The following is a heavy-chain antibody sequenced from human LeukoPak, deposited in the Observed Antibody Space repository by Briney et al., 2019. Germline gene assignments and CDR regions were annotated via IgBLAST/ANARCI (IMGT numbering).Heavy chain of an antibody. CDR3: ARDLELGH. Sequence: PSETLSLTCSVSGGSISGGSISGYHWSWIRQPPGKGLELIAYMHYSGTTHYNPSLKSRVSISVDTSKNQFSLKLTSVTAADTAVYYCARDLELGHWGQGTLVTVSS. J-gene: IGHJ1*01. CDR2: MHYSGTT. V-gene: IGHV4-61*08. CDR1: GGSISGGSISGYH. D-gene: IGHD1-26*01.